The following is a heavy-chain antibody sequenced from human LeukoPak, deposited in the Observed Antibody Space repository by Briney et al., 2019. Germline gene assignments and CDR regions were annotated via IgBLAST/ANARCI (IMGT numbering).Heavy chain of an antibody. CDR3: ARDPYYYGSGSD. Sequence: SETLSLTCTVSGGSISSSSYYWGWIRQPPGKGLEWIGSIYYSGSAYYNPSLKSRVTISVDTSKNQFSLKLSSVTAADTAVYYCARDPYYYGSGSDWGQGTLVTVSS. CDR2: IYYSGSA. V-gene: IGHV4-39*07. D-gene: IGHD3-10*01. CDR1: GGSISSSSYY. J-gene: IGHJ4*02.